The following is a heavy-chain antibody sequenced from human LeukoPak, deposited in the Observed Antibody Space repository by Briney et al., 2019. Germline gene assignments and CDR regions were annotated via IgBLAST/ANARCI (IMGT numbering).Heavy chain of an antibody. CDR2: INHSGST. CDR1: GGSFSGYY. V-gene: IGHV4-34*01. CDR3: ARQAGGYHDRGAFSSGYFDY. Sequence: SETLSLTCAVYGGSFSGYYWSWIRQPPGKGLEWIGEINHSGSTNYNPSLKSRVTISVDTSKNQFSLRLSSVTAADTAVYYCARQAGGYHDRGAFSSGYFDYWGQGTLVTVSS. J-gene: IGHJ4*02. D-gene: IGHD3-22*01.